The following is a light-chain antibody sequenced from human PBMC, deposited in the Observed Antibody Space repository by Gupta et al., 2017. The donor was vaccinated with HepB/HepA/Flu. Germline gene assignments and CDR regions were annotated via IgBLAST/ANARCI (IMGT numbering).Light chain of an antibody. Sequence: QSVLTQPPSASAAPGQTVTIACSGSSSNIGNNYVAWYQQRPGAAPKLLIYENNKRPSGIPDRFSGSKYGTSATLCITGRQTGDEADYYCGTWDSSLSAGVFGGGTKLTVL. V-gene: IGLV1-51*02. CDR2: ENN. CDR1: SSNIGNNY. J-gene: IGLJ3*02. CDR3: GTWDSSLSAGV.